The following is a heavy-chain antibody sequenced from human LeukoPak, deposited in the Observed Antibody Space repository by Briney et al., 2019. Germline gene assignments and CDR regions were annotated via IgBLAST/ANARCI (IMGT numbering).Heavy chain of an antibody. CDR3: ARYCSGGSCWRWFDP. J-gene: IGHJ5*02. V-gene: IGHV1-18*01. CDR1: GYTFTSYG. Sequence: GASVKVSCKASGYTFTSYGISWVRQAPGQGLEGMGWISAYNGNTNYAQKLQGRVTMTTDTSTSTAYMELRSLRSDDTAVYYCARYCSGGSCWRWFDPWGQGTLVTVSS. D-gene: IGHD2-15*01. CDR2: ISAYNGNT.